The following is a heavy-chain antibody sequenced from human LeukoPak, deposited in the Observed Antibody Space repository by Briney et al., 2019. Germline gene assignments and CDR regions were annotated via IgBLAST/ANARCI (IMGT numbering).Heavy chain of an antibody. CDR1: GGSISSSSYY. Sequence: SSETLSLTCTVSGGSISSSSYYWGWIRQPPGKGLEWIGSIYYSGSTYYNPSLKSRVTISVDTSKNQFSLKLSSVTAADTAVYYCARPHSSGWYLFDYWGQGTLVTVSS. CDR2: IYYSGST. D-gene: IGHD6-19*01. V-gene: IGHV4-39*01. CDR3: ARPHSSGWYLFDY. J-gene: IGHJ4*02.